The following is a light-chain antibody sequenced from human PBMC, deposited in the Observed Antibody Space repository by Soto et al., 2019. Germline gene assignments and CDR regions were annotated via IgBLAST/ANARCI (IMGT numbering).Light chain of an antibody. J-gene: IGLJ1*01. CDR3: AAWDDSLNAHYV. Sequence: QSVLNQPPSASGTPGQRVNISCSGSSSNIGSNTVNLYQQLPGTAPKLLIYSNNQQPSGVPDRFSGSNSGTSASLAISGLQSEDEADYYCAAWDDSLNAHYVFGTGTKVTVL. CDR2: SNN. V-gene: IGLV1-44*01. CDR1: SSNIGSNT.